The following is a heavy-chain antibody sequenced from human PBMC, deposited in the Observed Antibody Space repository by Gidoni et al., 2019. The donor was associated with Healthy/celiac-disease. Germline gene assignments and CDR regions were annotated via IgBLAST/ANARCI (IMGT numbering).Heavy chain of an antibody. Sequence: EVQLVESGGGLVQPGGSLRLSGAASGVTFRSESMNWVRQAPGKGLEWVSYISSSSSTIYYADSVKGRFTISRDNAKNSLYLQMNSLRDEDTAVYYCARESGSSSWSFVAFDIWGQGTMVTVSS. J-gene: IGHJ3*02. CDR1: GVTFRSES. D-gene: IGHD6-13*01. CDR2: ISSSSSTI. CDR3: ARESGSSSWSFVAFDI. V-gene: IGHV3-48*02.